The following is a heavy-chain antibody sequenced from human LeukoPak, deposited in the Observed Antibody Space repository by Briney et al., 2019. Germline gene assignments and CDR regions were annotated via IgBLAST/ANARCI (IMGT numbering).Heavy chain of an antibody. CDR2: IYYSGST. Sequence: PSETLSLTCTVSGGSISSSSYYWGWIRQPPGKGLEWIGSIYYSGSTYYNPSLKSRVTISVDTSKNQFSLKLSSVTAADTAVYYCARDNYYDSSGYSTPDYWGQGTLVTVSS. D-gene: IGHD3-22*01. V-gene: IGHV4-39*07. CDR3: ARDNYYDSSGYSTPDY. J-gene: IGHJ4*02. CDR1: GGSISSSSYY.